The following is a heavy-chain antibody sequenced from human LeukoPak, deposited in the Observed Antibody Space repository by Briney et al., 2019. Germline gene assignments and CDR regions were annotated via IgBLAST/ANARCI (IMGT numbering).Heavy chain of an antibody. CDR2: IYYSGST. D-gene: IGHD5-18*01. CDR1: GGSISSGGYY. CDR3: ARDAYSYGGETDY. V-gene: IGHV4-31*03. J-gene: IGHJ4*02. Sequence: PSETLSLTCTVSGGSISSGGYYGSWIRQHPGKGLEWIGYIYYSGSTYYNPSLKSRVTISVDTSKNQFSLKLSSVTAADTAVYYCARDAYSYGGETDYWGQGTLVTVSS.